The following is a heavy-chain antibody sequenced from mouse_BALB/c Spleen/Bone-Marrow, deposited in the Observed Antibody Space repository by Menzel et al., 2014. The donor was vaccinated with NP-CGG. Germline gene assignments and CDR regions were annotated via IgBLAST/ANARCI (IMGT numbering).Heavy chain of an antibody. CDR2: INPGNGRT. CDR1: VYTFTSYW. V-gene: IGHV1S81*02. J-gene: IGHJ1*01. CDR3: ARRDYGYDLVYWYFDV. D-gene: IGHD2-2*01. Sequence: VQLQEFGAELVKPGASVKLSCTASVYTFTSYWIHWVKQRPGQGLEWIGEINPGNGRTNYNEKFKSKATLTVDRSSSTAYMQLSSLTSEDSAVYYCARRDYGYDLVYWYFDVWGAGTTVTVSS.